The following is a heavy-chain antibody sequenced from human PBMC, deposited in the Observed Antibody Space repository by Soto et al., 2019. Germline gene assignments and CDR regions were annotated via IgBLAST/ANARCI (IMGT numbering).Heavy chain of an antibody. Sequence: QVQLVESGGGVVQPGRSLRLSCAASRFTFTNYPMHWVRQAPGKGLEWVAVVSHDGINTYYADSVKGRFTISRDNSKNTLYLQLNSLRTEDTAVFYCAREKTVGGIRLDNWGQGTLVTVSS. J-gene: IGHJ4*02. D-gene: IGHD1-26*01. CDR2: VSHDGINT. CDR1: RFTFTNYP. CDR3: AREKTVGGIRLDN. V-gene: IGHV3-30-3*01.